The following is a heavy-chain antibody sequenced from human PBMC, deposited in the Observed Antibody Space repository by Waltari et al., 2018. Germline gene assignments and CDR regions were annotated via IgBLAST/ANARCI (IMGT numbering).Heavy chain of an antibody. CDR1: GFTFSSYW. V-gene: IGHV3-7*03. CDR3: ARAHFWSGYPPYYYGMDV. J-gene: IGHJ6*02. D-gene: IGHD3-3*02. Sequence: EVQLVESGGGLVQPGGSLRLSCAASGFTFSSYWMSWVRQAPGKGLEWVANIKQDGSEKYYVDSVKGRFTISRDNAKNSLYLQMNSLRAEDTAVYYCARAHFWSGYPPYYYGMDVWGQGTTVTVSS. CDR2: IKQDGSEK.